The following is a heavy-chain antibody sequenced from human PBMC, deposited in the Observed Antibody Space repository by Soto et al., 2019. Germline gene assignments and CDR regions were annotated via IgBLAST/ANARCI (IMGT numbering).Heavy chain of an antibody. V-gene: IGHV4-34*01. Sequence: SETLSLTCAVYGGSFSGYYWSWIRQPPGKGLEWIANINYSGSTNYNPSLASRVTVSVDTSKNEFSLKLRSVTAADTAVYYCARQPTTGDTDLWFDPWGQGTLVTVSS. CDR2: INYSGST. CDR3: ARQPTTGDTDLWFDP. D-gene: IGHD2-21*01. CDR1: GGSFSGYY. J-gene: IGHJ5*02.